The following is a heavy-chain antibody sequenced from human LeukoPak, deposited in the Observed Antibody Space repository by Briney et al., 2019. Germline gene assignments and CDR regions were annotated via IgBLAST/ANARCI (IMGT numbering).Heavy chain of an antibody. D-gene: IGHD6-13*01. J-gene: IGHJ4*02. V-gene: IGHV3-20*04. CDR3: ARDGRVGADGTILDY. CDR1: GFTFDDYG. Sequence: GGSLRLSCAASGFTFDDYGMTWVRQTPGKGLEWVSTINWNGGSTAYADSVKGRFTISRDNAKNTLYLQMNSLRAEDTAVYSCARDGRVGADGTILDYWGQGTLVTVSS. CDR2: INWNGGST.